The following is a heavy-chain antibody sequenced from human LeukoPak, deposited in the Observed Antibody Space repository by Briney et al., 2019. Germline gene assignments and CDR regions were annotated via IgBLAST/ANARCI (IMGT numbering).Heavy chain of an antibody. J-gene: IGHJ3*02. CDR3: AKEIDTLGTNAFDI. V-gene: IGHV3-43*02. CDR1: GFTFDDYA. D-gene: IGHD2-15*01. Sequence: GGSLRPSCAASGFTFDDYAMHWVRQAPGKGLEWVSLISGDGGSTCYADSVRGRFTISRDNSKNSLYLQMDGLRTEDTAFYYCAKEIDTLGTNAFDIWGQGTMVTVSS. CDR2: ISGDGGST.